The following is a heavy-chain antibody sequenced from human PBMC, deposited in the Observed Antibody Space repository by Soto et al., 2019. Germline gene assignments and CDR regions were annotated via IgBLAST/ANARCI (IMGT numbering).Heavy chain of an antibody. CDR3: ARGDEVLYDYGMDV. CDR2: IGSAGDT. CDR1: GFTFSRFD. D-gene: IGHD1-1*01. J-gene: IGHJ6*02. Sequence: EVQLVESGGGLVQPGGSLRLSCAASGFTFSRFDMHWVRQVPGKGLEWVSTIGSAGDTYYSASVRGRFTISRGNAKNSLYLQMNSLRAGDTAVYYCARGDEVLYDYGMDVWGQGTTVTVSS. V-gene: IGHV3-13*01.